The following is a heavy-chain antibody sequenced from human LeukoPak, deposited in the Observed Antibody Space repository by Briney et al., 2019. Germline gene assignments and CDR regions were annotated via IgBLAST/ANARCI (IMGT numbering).Heavy chain of an antibody. CDR3: ARERVRGVITRYNWFDP. D-gene: IGHD3-10*01. J-gene: IGHJ5*02. V-gene: IGHV3-15*05. CDR1: GFTFSNAW. CDR2: IKSKTDGGTT. Sequence: GGSLRLSCAVSGFTFSNAWMSWVRQAPGKGLEWIARIKSKTDGGTTDYTAPVKGRFTISRDDSKNTLYLQMNSLRAKDTAVYYCARERVRGVITRYNWFDPWGQGTLVTVSS.